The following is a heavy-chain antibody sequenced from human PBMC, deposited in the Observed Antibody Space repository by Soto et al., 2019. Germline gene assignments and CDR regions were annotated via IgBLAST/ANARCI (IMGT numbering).Heavy chain of an antibody. Sequence: SANRSLPCVVSGDSISEYYWSWIRQSPGKGLEWIGYLQKNTITNYKPSFNNRATISADTSKNKISLKLHSVTAADTAMYFCVRNSCDTIFSLGYFDQWGQGAMVTVYS. D-gene: IGHD3-3*02. CDR3: VRNSCDTIFSLGYFDQ. CDR2: LQKNTIT. CDR1: GDSISEYY. V-gene: IGHV4-59*01. J-gene: IGHJ4*01.